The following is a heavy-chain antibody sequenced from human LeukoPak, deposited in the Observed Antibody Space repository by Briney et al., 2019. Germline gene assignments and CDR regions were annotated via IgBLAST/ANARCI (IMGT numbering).Heavy chain of an antibody. V-gene: IGHV3-7*03. J-gene: IGHJ6*02. D-gene: IGHD2-15*01. CDR3: ARARVEDCSGGSCYAPYYYYGMDV. Sequence: GGSLRLSCAASGFTFSSYWMNWARQAPGKGLEWVASINHNGNVNYYVDSVKGRFTISRDNAKNSLYLQMNSMRAEDTAVYYCARARVEDCSGGSCYAPYYYYGMDVWGQGTTVTVSS. CDR1: GFTFSSYW. CDR2: INHNGNVN.